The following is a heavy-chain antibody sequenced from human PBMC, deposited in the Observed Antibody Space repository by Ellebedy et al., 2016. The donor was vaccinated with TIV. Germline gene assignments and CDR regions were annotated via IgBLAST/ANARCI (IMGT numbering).Heavy chain of an antibody. J-gene: IGHJ5*02. CDR2: ISSSGTAL. CDR1: GFIFSDYY. V-gene: IGHV3-11*01. Sequence: GESLKISCAASGFIFSDYYMSWIRQAPGKGLEWLSYISSSGTALYYADSVKGRFTISRDNAKNSLYLQMSSLRADDTAVYFCARDTRFIDHQHNWFDPWGQGTLVTVSS. CDR3: ARDTRFIDHQHNWFDP. D-gene: IGHD1-26*01.